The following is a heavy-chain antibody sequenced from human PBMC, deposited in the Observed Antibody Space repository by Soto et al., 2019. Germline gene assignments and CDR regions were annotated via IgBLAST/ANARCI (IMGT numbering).Heavy chain of an antibody. CDR2: IIPILGET. CDR3: AWGVGGRMDA. V-gene: IGHV1-69*02. CDR1: GTIFSSYT. D-gene: IGHD3-10*01. Sequence: QVQLVQSGAEVKKPGSSVRVSCKASGTIFSSYTISWVRQAPGQGLEWMGRIIPILGETNSAQKFQARVTLTADTSTNTSYMEPISLSLGDTALYYCAWGVGGRMDAWGQGTTVTVSS. J-gene: IGHJ6*02.